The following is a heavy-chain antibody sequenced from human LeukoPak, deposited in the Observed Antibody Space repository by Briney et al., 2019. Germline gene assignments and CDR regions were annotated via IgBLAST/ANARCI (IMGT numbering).Heavy chain of an antibody. Sequence: GGSLRLSCAASGFTFSSYAMHWVRQAPGKGLEWVAVISYDGSNKYYADSVKGRFIISRDNSKNTLYLQMNSLRAEDTAVYYCARDRGDIVVVPAAIDYYYYGMDVWGQGTTVTVSS. J-gene: IGHJ6*02. CDR3: ARDRGDIVVVPAAIDYYYYGMDV. D-gene: IGHD2-2*01. CDR2: ISYDGSNK. V-gene: IGHV3-30-3*01. CDR1: GFTFSSYA.